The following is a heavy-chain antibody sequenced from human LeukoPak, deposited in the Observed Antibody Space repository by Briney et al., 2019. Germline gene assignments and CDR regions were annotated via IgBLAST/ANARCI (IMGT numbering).Heavy chain of an antibody. CDR1: GYALTELS. V-gene: IGHV1-24*01. D-gene: IGHD6-13*01. CDR2: FDPEDGET. CDR3: AREWGAAAGQGFKNWFDP. J-gene: IGHJ5*02. Sequence: ASVKVSCKVSGYALTELSMHWVRQAPGKGLEWMGGFDPEDGETIYAQKFQGRVTMIEDTSTDTAYMELSSLRSEDTAVYYCAREWGAAAGQGFKNWFDPWGQGTLVTVSS.